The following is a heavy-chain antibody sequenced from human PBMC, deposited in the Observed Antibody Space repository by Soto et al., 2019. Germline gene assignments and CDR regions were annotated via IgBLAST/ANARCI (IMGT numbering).Heavy chain of an antibody. CDR1: GYTFTSYA. J-gene: IGHJ3*02. Sequence: ASVKVSCKAAGYTFTSYAMHWVRQAPGQRLEWMGWINAGNGNTKYSQKCQGRVTITRDTSASTAYMELSSLRSEDTAVYYCARTTSRNYDILTGYPDAFDIWGQGTMVTVSS. CDR2: INAGNGNT. V-gene: IGHV1-3*01. CDR3: ARTTSRNYDILTGYPDAFDI. D-gene: IGHD3-9*01.